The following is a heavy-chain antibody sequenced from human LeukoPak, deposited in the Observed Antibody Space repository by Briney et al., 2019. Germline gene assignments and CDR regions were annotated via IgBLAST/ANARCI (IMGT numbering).Heavy chain of an antibody. Sequence: PGGSLRLSCAASGFTFSSYGMHWVRQAPGKGLEWVAVISYDGSNKYYADSVKGRFTISRDNSKNTLYLQMNSLRAEDTAVYYCGENSDCSSTSCYSYYYGMDVWGQGTTVTVSS. CDR3: GENSDCSSTSCYSYYYGMDV. CDR1: GFTFSSYG. D-gene: IGHD2-2*01. V-gene: IGHV3-30*18. J-gene: IGHJ6*02. CDR2: ISYDGSNK.